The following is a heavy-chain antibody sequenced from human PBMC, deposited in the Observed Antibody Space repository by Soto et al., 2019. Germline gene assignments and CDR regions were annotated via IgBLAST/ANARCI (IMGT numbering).Heavy chain of an antibody. CDR1: GFTFSNVW. J-gene: IGHJ4*02. CDR2: VKSKSDGATT. V-gene: IGHV3-15*01. Sequence: PGGSLRLSCAASGFTFSNVWMSWVRQAPGKGLEWVGRVKSKSDGATTDYAAPVKGRFTVSREDSQNTLSLQMDSLKIEDTAVYFCTTAAGGMWGADYWGQGTPVTVSS. CDR3: TTAAGGMWGADY. D-gene: IGHD1-26*01.